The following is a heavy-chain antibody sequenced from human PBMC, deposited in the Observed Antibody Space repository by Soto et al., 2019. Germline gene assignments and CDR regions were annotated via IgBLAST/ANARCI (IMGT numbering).Heavy chain of an antibody. CDR2: MWYHGRDK. V-gene: IGHV3-33*01. CDR1: GFSFSDYV. J-gene: IGHJ4*02. Sequence: GGSLRLSCAASGFSFSDYVMHWVRQSPGEGLEWVAVMWYHGRDKFYAESVKGRFTITRDNSKNTLYLQMNSLRAEDTAVYYCERDAGGQIGNLLFGSWGQVALVPVSP. D-gene: IGHD3-10*01. CDR3: ERDAGGQIGNLLFGS.